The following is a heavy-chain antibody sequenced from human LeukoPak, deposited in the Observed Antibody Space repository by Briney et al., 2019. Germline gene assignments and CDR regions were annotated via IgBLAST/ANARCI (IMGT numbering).Heavy chain of an antibody. CDR1: GFKFRYA. CDR2: LSGSGFST. CDR3: AKGARGSTVTTIDY. J-gene: IGHJ4*02. V-gene: IGHV3-23*01. Sequence: GGSLRLSCVASGFKFRYAMSWVRQAPGKGLEWVSGLSGSGFSTYYADCVKGRFTISRDNSRNTLYMQMNSPRAEDTALYYCAKGARGSTVTTIDYWGQGTLVTVSS. D-gene: IGHD4-17*01.